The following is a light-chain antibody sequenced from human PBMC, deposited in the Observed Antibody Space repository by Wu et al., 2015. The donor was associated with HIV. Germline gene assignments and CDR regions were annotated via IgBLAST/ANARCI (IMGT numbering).Light chain of an antibody. CDR3: QQYNDWPPTWT. V-gene: IGKV1-9*01. CDR2: AAS. Sequence: DVQLTQSPSFLSASVGDTVTITCRASQAISIYLGWYQQKPGRPPKLLMYAASILQTGVPSRFSGSGSGTEFTLTISSLQSEDLAVYYCQQYNDWPPTWTFGQGPRWKSN. CDR1: QAISIY. J-gene: IGKJ1*01.